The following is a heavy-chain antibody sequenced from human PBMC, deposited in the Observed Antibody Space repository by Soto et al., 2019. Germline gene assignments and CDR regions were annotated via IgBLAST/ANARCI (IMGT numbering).Heavy chain of an antibody. Sequence: PGGSLRLSCAASGFTFSSYAMGWVRQAPGKGLGWVSTISGSGASTYYADSVKGRFTVSRDNSKNTLDLQMNSLRAEDTAVYYCAKSSVVRGVPIDFWGQGTLVTVS. CDR2: ISGSGAST. CDR1: GFTFSSYA. CDR3: AKSSVVRGVPIDF. J-gene: IGHJ4*02. D-gene: IGHD3-10*01. V-gene: IGHV3-23*01.